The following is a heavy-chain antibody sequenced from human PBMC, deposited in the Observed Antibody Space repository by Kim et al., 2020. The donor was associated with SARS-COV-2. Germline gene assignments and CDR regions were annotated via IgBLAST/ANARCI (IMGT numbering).Heavy chain of an antibody. CDR1: GGSISSSSYY. V-gene: IGHV4-39*01. D-gene: IGHD6-13*01. J-gene: IGHJ4*02. CDR3: ARRPNPYSSSWYDRPF. CDR2: IYYSGST. Sequence: SETLSLTCTVSGGSISSSSYYWGWIRQPPGKGLEWIGSIYYSGSTYYNPSLKSRVTISVDTSKNQFSLKLSSVTAADTAVYYCARRPNPYSSSWYDRPFWGQGTLVTVSS.